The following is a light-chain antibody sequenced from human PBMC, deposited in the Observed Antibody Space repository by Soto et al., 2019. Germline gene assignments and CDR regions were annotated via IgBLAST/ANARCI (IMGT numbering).Light chain of an antibody. CDR1: SSNIGAGFD. V-gene: IGLV1-40*01. CDR2: AND. Sequence: QSVLTQPPSVSGAPGQRLTISCAGTSSNIGAGFDVHWYQQLPGTAPKLLIYANDDRPSGVPDRFSGSTSGTSASLAITGLQAEDAADYYCATWADGLNSYVFGTGTKVTVL. J-gene: IGLJ1*01. CDR3: ATWADGLNSYV.